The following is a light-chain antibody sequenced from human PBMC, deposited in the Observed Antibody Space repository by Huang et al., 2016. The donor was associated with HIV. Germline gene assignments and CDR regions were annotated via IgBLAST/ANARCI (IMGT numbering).Light chain of an antibody. CDR3: QQYHDFRST. J-gene: IGKJ3*01. V-gene: IGKV3-15*01. CDR2: AAS. Sequence: ETVMTQSPVTLSVSPGDRASLSCRSSQIVSSHLACYQQKTGQAPRLLIYAASTRATGVPARFRGSGGGTEFTLTLCTLQSEDSAVYYCQQYHDFRSTFGPGTRVEIK. CDR1: QIVSSH.